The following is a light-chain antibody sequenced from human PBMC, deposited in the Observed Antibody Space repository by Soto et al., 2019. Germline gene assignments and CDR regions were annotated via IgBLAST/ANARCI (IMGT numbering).Light chain of an antibody. Sequence: QSALNQPASVSGSPGQSLTISCTGTSSDVGSYNLVSWYQQHPGKAPKLMIYEGSKRPSGVSNRFSGSKSSNTASLTISGLQAEDEADYYCCSYAGSSTWVFGGGTKLTVL. CDR3: CSYAGSSTWV. V-gene: IGLV2-23*01. CDR1: SSDVGSYNL. CDR2: EGS. J-gene: IGLJ3*02.